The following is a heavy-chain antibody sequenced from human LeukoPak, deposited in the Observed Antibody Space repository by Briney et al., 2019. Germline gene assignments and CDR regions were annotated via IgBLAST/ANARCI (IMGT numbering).Heavy chain of an antibody. CDR3: ARGLLRYFDSYAFDI. D-gene: IGHD3-9*01. CDR2: IFPSGGEI. Sequence: GGSLRLSCAASGFTFSTFAMIWVRQPPGKGLEWVSSIFPSGGEIHYADSVRGRFTISRDNSKSTLSLQMNSLRAEDTAVYYCARGLLRYFDSYAFDIWGQGTMVTVSS. CDR1: GFTFSTFA. J-gene: IGHJ3*02. V-gene: IGHV3-23*01.